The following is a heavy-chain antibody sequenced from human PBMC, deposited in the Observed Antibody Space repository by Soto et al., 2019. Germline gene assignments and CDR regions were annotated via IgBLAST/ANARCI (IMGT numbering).Heavy chain of an antibody. CDR1: GFTFSSYS. V-gene: IGHV3-48*02. CDR3: ARDGAADYGDFWPYYYYYGMDV. CDR2: ISSSSSTI. Sequence: GGSLRLSCAASGFTFSSYSMNWVRQAPGKGLEWVSYISSSSSTIYYEDSVKGRFTISRDNAKNSLYRQMNSLRDEDTAVYYCARDGAADYGDFWPYYYYYGMDVWGQGTTVTVSS. D-gene: IGHD4-17*01. J-gene: IGHJ6*02.